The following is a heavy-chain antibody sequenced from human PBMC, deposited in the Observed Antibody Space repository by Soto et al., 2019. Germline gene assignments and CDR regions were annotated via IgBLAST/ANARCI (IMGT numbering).Heavy chain of an antibody. V-gene: IGHV1-46*01. J-gene: IGHJ4*02. Sequence: QVQLVQSGAEVKKSGASVKVSCKASGYTFISYAMYWVRQAPGQGLEWMGIISPRDGTASYAQIFQGRVTLTRDTSTSTVYMELSSLRSEDTAVYYCARGGGTLYYWGQGTLITVAS. CDR2: ISPRDGTA. CDR3: ARGGGTLYY. CDR1: GYTFISYA.